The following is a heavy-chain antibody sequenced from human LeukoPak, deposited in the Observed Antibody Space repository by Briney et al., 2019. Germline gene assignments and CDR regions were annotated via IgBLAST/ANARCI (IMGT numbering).Heavy chain of an antibody. V-gene: IGHV4-59*01. CDR1: GGSISSYY. CDR2: IYYSGST. CDR3: ARGPSLITMVRGVIIT. Sequence: SETLSLTCTVSGGSISSYYWSWIRQPPGKGLEWIGYIYYSGSTNHNPSLKSRVTISVDTSKNQFSLKLSSVTAADTAVYYCARGPSLITMVRGVIITWGQGTLVTVSS. J-gene: IGHJ4*02. D-gene: IGHD3-10*01.